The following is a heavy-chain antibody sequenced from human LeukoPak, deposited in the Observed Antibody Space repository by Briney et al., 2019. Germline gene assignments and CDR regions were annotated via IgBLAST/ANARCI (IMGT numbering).Heavy chain of an antibody. CDR1: GDSVSSNSAA. CDR3: ARDPVVVPAAIAGSYYYMDV. J-gene: IGHJ6*03. CDR2: TYYRSKWYN. D-gene: IGHD2-2*01. V-gene: IGHV6-1*01. Sequence: SQTLSLTCAISGDSVSSNSAAWNWIRQSPSRGLEWLGRTYYRSKWYNDYAVSVKSRITINPDTSKNQFSLQLNSVTPEDTAVYYCARDPVVVPAAIAGSYYYMDVWGKGTTVTVSS.